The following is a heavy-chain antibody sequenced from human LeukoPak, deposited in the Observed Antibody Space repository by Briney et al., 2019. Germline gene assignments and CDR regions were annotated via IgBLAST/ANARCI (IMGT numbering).Heavy chain of an antibody. CDR2: INHTGST. D-gene: IGHD3-10*01. Sequence: PSETLSLTCAVYGGPFSGYYWSWIRQPPGKGLEWIGEINHTGSTNYNPSLKRRVTISVDTSKNQFSLKLSSVTAADTAVYYCVRGGFSYYHGSGSHPYWGQGALVTVSS. J-gene: IGHJ4*02. V-gene: IGHV4-34*01. CDR1: GGPFSGYY. CDR3: VRGGFSYYHGSGSHPY.